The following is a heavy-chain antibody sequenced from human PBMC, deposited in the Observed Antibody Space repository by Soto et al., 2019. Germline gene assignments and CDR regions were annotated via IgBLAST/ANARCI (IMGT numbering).Heavy chain of an antibody. D-gene: IGHD6-6*01. CDR2: IYYSGST. Sequence: QLQLQESGPGLVKPSETLSLTCTVSGGSISSSSYYWGWIRQPPGKGLEWIGSIYYSGSTYYNPSLKSRVTISVDTSKNQFSLKLSSVTAADTAVYYCARGIAARRGYFDYWGQGTLVTVSS. J-gene: IGHJ4*02. CDR3: ARGIAARRGYFDY. CDR1: GGSISSSSYY. V-gene: IGHV4-39*01.